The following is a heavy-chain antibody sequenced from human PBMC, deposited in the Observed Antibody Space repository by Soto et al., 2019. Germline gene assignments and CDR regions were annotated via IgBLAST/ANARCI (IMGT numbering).Heavy chain of an antibody. CDR1: GFTFSSND. Sequence: PGGSLRLSCAAAGFTFSSNDMNWVRQAPGKGLEWVSAISYGGGTTYYADSVKGRFTISRDNSKNTLYLQMNSLRAEDTAVYYCAKNPGYYYDSTGYHFDYWGQGTLVTVSS. J-gene: IGHJ4*02. CDR3: AKNPGYYYDSTGYHFDY. V-gene: IGHV3-23*01. D-gene: IGHD3-22*01. CDR2: ISYGGGTT.